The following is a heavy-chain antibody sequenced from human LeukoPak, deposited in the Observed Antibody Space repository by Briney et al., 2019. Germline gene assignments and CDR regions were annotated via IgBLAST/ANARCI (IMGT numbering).Heavy chain of an antibody. CDR2: IYYSGST. CDR3: ARGLYSSSWYRGGYYFDY. D-gene: IGHD6-13*01. CDR1: GGSISSGGYY. J-gene: IGHJ4*02. Sequence: SQTLSLTCTVSGGSISSGGYYWSWIRQHPGKGLEWIGYIYYSGSTYYNPSLKSRVTTSVDTSKNQFSLKLSSVTAADTAVYYCARGLYSSSWYRGGYYFDYWGQGTLVTVSS. V-gene: IGHV4-31*03.